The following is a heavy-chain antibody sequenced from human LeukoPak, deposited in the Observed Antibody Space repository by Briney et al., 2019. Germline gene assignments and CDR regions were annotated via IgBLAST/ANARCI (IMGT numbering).Heavy chain of an antibody. CDR3: ATHGYHPGGWPVGGGY. J-gene: IGHJ4*02. V-gene: IGHV5-51*01. CDR1: GYSFSTYW. Sequence: GESLKISCKGSGYSFSTYWIGWVRQMPGKGLEWMAIIYPANSDTRYSPSFQGQVTISADNSINTAYLQWSSLKASNTAMYYCATHGYHPGGWPVGGGYWGQGTLVTVSS. D-gene: IGHD6-19*01. CDR2: IYPANSDT.